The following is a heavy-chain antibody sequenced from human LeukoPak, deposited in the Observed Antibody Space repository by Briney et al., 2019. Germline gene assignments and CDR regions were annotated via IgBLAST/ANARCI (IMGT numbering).Heavy chain of an antibody. CDR2: INSDGSST. Sequence: GGSLRLSCAASGFTFSSYWMHWVRQAPGKGLVWVSRINSDGSSTIYADSVKGRFTTSRDNAKNTLYLQMNSLRAEDTAVYYCARVAGTEWFGELFGYFQHWGQGTLVTVSS. D-gene: IGHD3-10*01. V-gene: IGHV3-74*01. J-gene: IGHJ1*01. CDR1: GFTFSSYW. CDR3: ARVAGTEWFGELFGYFQH.